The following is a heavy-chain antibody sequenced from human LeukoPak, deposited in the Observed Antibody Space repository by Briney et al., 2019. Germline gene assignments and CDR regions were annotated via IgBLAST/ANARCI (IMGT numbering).Heavy chain of an antibody. V-gene: IGHV3-48*03. J-gene: IGHJ4*02. Sequence: PGGSLRLSCAASGFTFSSYEMNWVRQAPGKGLEWVSYISSSGSTIYYADSVKGRFTISRDNAKNSLYLQMNSLRAEDTAVYYCARVSAAMQLGFDYWGQGTLVTVSS. CDR2: ISSSGSTI. CDR1: GFTFSSYE. D-gene: IGHD2-2*01. CDR3: ARVSAAMQLGFDY.